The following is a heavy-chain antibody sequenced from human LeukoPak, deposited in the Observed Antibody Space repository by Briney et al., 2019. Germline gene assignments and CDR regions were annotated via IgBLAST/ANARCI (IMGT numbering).Heavy chain of an antibody. D-gene: IGHD2-21*01. Sequence: PSETLSLTCAVYGGSFSGYYWSWIRQPPGKGLEWIGEINHSGSTNYNPSLKSRVTISVDTSKNQFSLKLSSVTAADTAVYYCARDTNTVIVYWGQGTLVTVSS. J-gene: IGHJ4*02. V-gene: IGHV4-34*01. CDR3: ARDTNTVIVY. CDR1: GGSFSGYY. CDR2: INHSGST.